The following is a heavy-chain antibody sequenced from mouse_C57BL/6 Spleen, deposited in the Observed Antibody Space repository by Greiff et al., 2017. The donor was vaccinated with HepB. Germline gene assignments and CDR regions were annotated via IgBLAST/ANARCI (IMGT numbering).Heavy chain of an antibody. Sequence: EVQLQQSGAELVRPGASVKLSCTASGFNIKVYYMHWVKQRPEQGLEWIGRIDPEDGDTEYAPKFQGKATMTADTSSNTAYLQLSSLTSEDTAVYYCTTAYSGDAMDYWGQGTSVTVSS. CDR3: TTAYSGDAMDY. CDR2: IDPEDGDT. D-gene: IGHD2-10*01. J-gene: IGHJ4*01. CDR1: GFNIKVYY. V-gene: IGHV14-1*01.